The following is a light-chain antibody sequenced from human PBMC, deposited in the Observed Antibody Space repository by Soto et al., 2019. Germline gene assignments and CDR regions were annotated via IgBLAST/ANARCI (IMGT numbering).Light chain of an antibody. CDR3: TSYEGGGRYV. V-gene: IGLV2-14*01. CDR2: EVS. Sequence: QSVLTQPASVSGSPGQSVTISCTGTSSDVGAYNLVSWYQQYPGKAPKLMIYEVSNRPSGVSNRFSSSKSGNTASLTISGLQAEDEADYYCCTSYEGGGRYVFGTGTKLTVL. J-gene: IGLJ1*01. CDR1: SSDVGAYNL.